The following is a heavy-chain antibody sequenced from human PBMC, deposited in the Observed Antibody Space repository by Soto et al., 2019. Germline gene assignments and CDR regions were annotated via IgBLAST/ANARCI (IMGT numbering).Heavy chain of an antibody. J-gene: IGHJ6*03. D-gene: IGHD6-13*01. CDR2: ISSSGSTI. V-gene: IGHV3-11*01. CDR3: ARAGHPTRGSSWYVRRYCDYYMDV. Sequence: QVQLVESGGGLVKPGGSLRLSCAASGFTFSDYYMSWIRQAPGKGLEWVSYISSSGSTIYYADSVKGRFTISRDNAKNSRYLQMNSLRAEDTAVYYCARAGHPTRGSSWYVRRYCDYYMDVWGKGTTVTVS. CDR1: GFTFSDYY.